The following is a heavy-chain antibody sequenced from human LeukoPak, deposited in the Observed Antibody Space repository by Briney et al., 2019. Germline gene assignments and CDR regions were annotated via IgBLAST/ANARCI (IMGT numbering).Heavy chain of an antibody. CDR1: ALAVITTY. CDR2: IYLGAP. J-gene: IGHJ1*01. D-gene: IGHD6-19*01. V-gene: IGHV3-53*01. Sequence: GRSLRLSCAGAALAVITTYARSGSPAPGEGLEWVLIIYLGAPSTNGPSGRDRLTISRDTSQNMVLLQMNSLSVVDTAVYYCAKGRGDRSTGWNGRRPPLPDQYSHQWGQGTLVTVSS. CDR3: AKGRGDRSTGWNGRRPPLPDQYSHQ.